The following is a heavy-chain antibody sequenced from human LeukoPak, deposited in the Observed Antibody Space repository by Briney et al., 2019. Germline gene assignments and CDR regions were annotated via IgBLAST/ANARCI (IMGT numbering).Heavy chain of an antibody. V-gene: IGHV4-59*11. J-gene: IGHJ4*02. CDR2: IYYSGST. CDR3: ARAAYYDFWSGYSLAY. D-gene: IGHD3-3*01. Sequence: SETLSLTCTVYGGSISSHYWSWIRQPPGKGLEWIGYIYYSGSTNYNPSLKSRVTISVDTSKTQFSLKLSSVTAADTVVYYCARAAYYDFWSGYSLAYWGQGTLVTVSS. CDR1: GGSISSHY.